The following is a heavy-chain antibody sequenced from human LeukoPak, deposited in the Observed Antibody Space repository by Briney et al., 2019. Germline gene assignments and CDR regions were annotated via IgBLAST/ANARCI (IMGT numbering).Heavy chain of an antibody. CDR2: INPNSGGT. V-gene: IGHV1-2*02. CDR3: ARGSVWFGDLAGGFDP. CDR1: GYTFTGYY. J-gene: IGHJ5*02. D-gene: IGHD3-10*01. Sequence: GASVKVSCKASGYTFTGYYMHWLRQAPGQGLEWMGWINPNSGGTNYAQKFHGRVTMTTDTSTSTAYMELRSLRSDDTAVYYCARGSVWFGDLAGGFDPWGQGTLVTVSS.